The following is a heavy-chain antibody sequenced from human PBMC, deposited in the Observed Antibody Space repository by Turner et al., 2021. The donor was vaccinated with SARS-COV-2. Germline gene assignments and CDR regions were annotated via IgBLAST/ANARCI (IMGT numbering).Heavy chain of an antibody. CDR1: GFTFDDYA. Sequence: EVQLVESGGGLVRPGRSLRLSCAASGFTFDDYAMHWVRQAPGKGLECVSGSSWNSGSIGYADSVKGRFTISRDNAKNSLYLQMNSLRVEDTALYYCVKDLGYSSGGMDVWGQGTTVTVSS. CDR2: SSWNSGSI. J-gene: IGHJ6*02. V-gene: IGHV3-9*01. CDR3: VKDLGYSSGGMDV. D-gene: IGHD6-19*01.